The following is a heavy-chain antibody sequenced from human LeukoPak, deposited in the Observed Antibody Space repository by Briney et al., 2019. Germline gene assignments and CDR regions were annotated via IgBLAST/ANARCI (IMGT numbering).Heavy chain of an antibody. V-gene: IGHV1-58*02. CDR2: IVVGSGNT. Sequence: GASVKVSCKASGFTFTNSAMQWVRQARGQRLEWIGWIVVGSGNTNYAQKFQERVTITRDLSTNTAYMELSSLRSEDTAVYYCARAYQLLFYFDYWGQGTLVTVSS. D-gene: IGHD2-2*01. J-gene: IGHJ4*02. CDR1: GFTFTNSA. CDR3: ARAYQLLFYFDY.